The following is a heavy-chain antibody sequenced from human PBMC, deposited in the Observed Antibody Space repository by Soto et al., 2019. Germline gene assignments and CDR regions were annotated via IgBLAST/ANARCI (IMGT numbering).Heavy chain of an antibody. CDR1: GFTLGNYW. D-gene: IGHD1-26*01. Sequence: GGSLRLSCTASGFTLGNYWMAWVRQAPGKGLEWVANARQDGVDKGHADSVRDRFTIIRENARNSVFLQMNSLRAEDTAVYFCAIARNQWELPPLFDYWGQGTLVTVSS. CDR2: ARQDGVDK. J-gene: IGHJ4*02. CDR3: AIARNQWELPPLFDY. V-gene: IGHV3-7*03.